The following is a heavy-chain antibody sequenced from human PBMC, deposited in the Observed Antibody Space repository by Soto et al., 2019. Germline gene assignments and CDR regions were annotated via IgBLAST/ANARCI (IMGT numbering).Heavy chain of an antibody. CDR2: ISSSGSTI. Sequence: QVQLVESGGGLVKPGGSLRLSCAASGFTCSDYYMSWIRQAPGKGLEWVSYISSSGSTIYYADAVKGRFTISRDNAKNSQSLQMNRLRAEDTAVYYCARDKGRYSGYVNDFAIWGREPMVTVSS. CDR1: GFTCSDYY. V-gene: IGHV3-11*01. D-gene: IGHD5-12*01. J-gene: IGHJ3*02. CDR3: ARDKGRYSGYVNDFAI.